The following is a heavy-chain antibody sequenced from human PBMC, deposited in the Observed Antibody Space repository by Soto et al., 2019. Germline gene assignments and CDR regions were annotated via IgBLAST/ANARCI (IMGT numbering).Heavy chain of an antibody. J-gene: IGHJ3*01. CDR2: ITSGGNT. V-gene: IGHV3-48*03. CDR1: GFTFSDYE. CDR3: TKEKSVMYSGYDAFDV. Sequence: PGGSLRLSCVASGFTFSDYEMNWVRQAPGKGLEWVAHITSGGNTMYADSVEGRFTISRDDADNSLYLQMNNLRGEDTALYHCTKEKSVMYSGYDAFDVWGRGTMVTVSS. D-gene: IGHD5-12*01.